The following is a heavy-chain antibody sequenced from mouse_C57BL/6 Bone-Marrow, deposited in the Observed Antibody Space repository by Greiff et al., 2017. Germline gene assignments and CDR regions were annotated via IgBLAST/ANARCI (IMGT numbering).Heavy chain of an antibody. CDR3: AGVWAMDY. Sequence: EVQLQQSGPELVKPAASVKISCKASGYTFTDSYMNWVKQSHGKSLEWIGDINPNNGGTSYNQKFKGTATLTVDKSSSTAYMELRSLTSEDSAVYYCAGVWAMDYWGQGTSVTGSS. CDR2: INPNNGGT. CDR1: GYTFTDSY. J-gene: IGHJ4*01. V-gene: IGHV1-26*01.